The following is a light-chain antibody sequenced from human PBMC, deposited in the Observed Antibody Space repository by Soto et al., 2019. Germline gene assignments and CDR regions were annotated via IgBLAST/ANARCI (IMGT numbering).Light chain of an antibody. CDR1: SLHSGYA. V-gene: IGLV4-69*01. Sequence: QLVLTQSPSASASLGASVKLTCTLRSLHSGYAIAWHQQQPEKGTRYLMKLNSDGSHSKGDGIPDRFSGSSSGAERYLTISSLQSEDEADYYCQTWGTGIVVFGGGTQPIVL. J-gene: IGLJ2*01. CDR3: QTWGTGIVV. CDR2: LNSDGSH.